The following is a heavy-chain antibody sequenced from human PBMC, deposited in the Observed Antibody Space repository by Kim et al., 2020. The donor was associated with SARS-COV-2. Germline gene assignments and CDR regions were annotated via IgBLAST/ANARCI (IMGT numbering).Heavy chain of an antibody. CDR3: ARDRGRYDYGDAYFDL. Sequence: GGSLRLSCAASGFTFRSYWMTWVRQAPGKGLEWVANIRQDGSKKHCVDSVKDRFTISRDNGNNLLYLQMNSLRVEDTAVYYCARDRGRYDYGDAYFDLWGQGTLVTVSS. J-gene: IGHJ4*02. V-gene: IGHV3-7*01. CDR2: IRQDGSKK. CDR1: GFTFRSYW. D-gene: IGHD4-17*01.